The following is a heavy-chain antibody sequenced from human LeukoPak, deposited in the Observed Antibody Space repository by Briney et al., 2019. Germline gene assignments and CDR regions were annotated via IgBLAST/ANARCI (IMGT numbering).Heavy chain of an antibody. V-gene: IGHV3-53*01. CDR2: IYSGGST. CDR1: GFDFSIYG. CDR3: SGGSYH. D-gene: IGHD2-15*01. J-gene: IGHJ4*02. Sequence: GESLRLSCAASGFDFSIYGMNWVRQAPGKGLEWVSVIYSGGSTYYADSVKGRFTISRDNSKNTLYLQMNSLRAEDTAVYYCSGGSYHWGQGTLVTVSS.